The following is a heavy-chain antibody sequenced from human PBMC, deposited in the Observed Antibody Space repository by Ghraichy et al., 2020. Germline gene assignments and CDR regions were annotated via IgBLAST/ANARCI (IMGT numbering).Heavy chain of an antibody. D-gene: IGHD3-22*01. V-gene: IGHV4-4*09. CDR2: IYTSGST. CDR1: GGSISSYY. Sequence: SETLSLTCTVSGGSISSYYWSWIRQPPGKGLEWIGYIYTSGSTNYNPSLKSRVTISVDTSKNQFSLKLSSVTAADTAVYYCARRSYYDTYYYGMDVWGQGTTVTVSS. J-gene: IGHJ6*02. CDR3: ARRSYYDTYYYGMDV.